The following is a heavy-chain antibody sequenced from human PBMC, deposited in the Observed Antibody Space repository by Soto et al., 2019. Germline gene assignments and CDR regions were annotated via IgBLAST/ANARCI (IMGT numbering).Heavy chain of an antibody. Sequence: ASVKVSCKASGYTFTSYGISWVRQAPGQGLEWMGGIIPIFGTANYAQKFQGRVTMTADTSTSTAYMELRSLRSDDTAVYYCARRAPPMDVWGQGTTVTVSS. CDR1: GYTFTSYG. CDR3: ARRAPPMDV. J-gene: IGHJ6*02. CDR2: IIPIFGTA. V-gene: IGHV1-18*01.